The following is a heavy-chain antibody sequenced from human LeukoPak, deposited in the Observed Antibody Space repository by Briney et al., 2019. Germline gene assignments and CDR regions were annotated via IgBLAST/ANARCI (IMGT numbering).Heavy chain of an antibody. D-gene: IGHD5-18*01. CDR2: ISGGGGST. V-gene: IGHV3-23*01. CDR1: GFTFNSYA. CDR3: ARAWIELWSHDY. Sequence: GGSLRLSCAASGFTFNSYAMSWVRQAPGKGLEWVSAISGGGGSTYHADSVKGRFTISRDNSKNTLYLQMNSLRAEDTAVYYCARAWIELWSHDYWGQGTLVTVSS. J-gene: IGHJ4*02.